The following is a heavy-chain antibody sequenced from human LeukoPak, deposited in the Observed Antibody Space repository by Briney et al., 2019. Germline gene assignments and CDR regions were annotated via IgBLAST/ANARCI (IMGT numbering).Heavy chain of an antibody. V-gene: IGHV1-18*01. D-gene: IGHD3-16*02. CDR3: ARVVITFGGVIVKGIDY. Sequence: ASVKVSCKASGYTFTSYGISWVRQAPGQGLEWMGWISAYNGNTNYAQKLQGRVTMTTDTSTSTAYMELRSLRSDDTAVYYCARVVITFGGVIVKGIDYWGQGTLVTVSS. CDR1: GYTFTSYG. J-gene: IGHJ4*02. CDR2: ISAYNGNT.